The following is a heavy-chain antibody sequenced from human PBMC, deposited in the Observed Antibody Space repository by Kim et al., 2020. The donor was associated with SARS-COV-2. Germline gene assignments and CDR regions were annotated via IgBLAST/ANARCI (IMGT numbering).Heavy chain of an antibody. CDR3: ARPVGSGWSGSDP. D-gene: IGHD6-19*01. Sequence: SETLSLTCAVYGGSFSGYYWSWIRQPPGKGLEWIGEINHSGSTNYNPSLKSRVTISVDTSKNQFSLKLSSVTAADTAVYYCARPVGSGWSGSDPWGQGTLVTVSS. CDR2: INHSGST. V-gene: IGHV4-34*01. J-gene: IGHJ5*02. CDR1: GGSFSGYY.